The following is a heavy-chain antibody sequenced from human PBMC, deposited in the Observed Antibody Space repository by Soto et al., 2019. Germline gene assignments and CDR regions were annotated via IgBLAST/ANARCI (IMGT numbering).Heavy chain of an antibody. Sequence: ASVKVSCKASGYTFTGYYMHWVRQAPGQGLEWMGWINPNSGGTNYAQKFQGWVTMTRDTSISTAYMELSRLRSDDTAVYYCARGARIAAAGYYYYGTDVWGQGTTVTVSS. D-gene: IGHD6-13*01. CDR2: INPNSGGT. CDR1: GYTFTGYY. CDR3: ARGARIAAAGYYYYGTDV. J-gene: IGHJ6*02. V-gene: IGHV1-2*04.